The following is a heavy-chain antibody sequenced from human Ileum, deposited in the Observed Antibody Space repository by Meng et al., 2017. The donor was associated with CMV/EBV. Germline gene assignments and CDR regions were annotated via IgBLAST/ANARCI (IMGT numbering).Heavy chain of an antibody. CDR2: INTNNGNT. CDR1: GYTFTSQG. V-gene: IGHV1-18*01. J-gene: IGHJ4*02. Sequence: QDKRVTSGAEERKRAALVKVSCKASGYTFTSQGINWVRQAPGQGLEWMGWINTNNGNTKYAWKFQGRVTMTTDTSTSTGYMELRSLRYDDTAVYYCARGIDYWGQGTLVTVSS. CDR3: ARGIDY.